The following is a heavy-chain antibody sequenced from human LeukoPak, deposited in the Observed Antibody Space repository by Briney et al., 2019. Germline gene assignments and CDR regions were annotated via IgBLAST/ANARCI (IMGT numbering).Heavy chain of an antibody. CDR3: ATQDGYDNSGHYGY. CDR2: ISYDGSNK. V-gene: IGHV3-30*03. CDR1: GFSFSNFG. Sequence: TGGSLRLSCAASGFSFSNFGMHWVRQAPGKGLEWVAVISYDGSNKYFADSVKGRFTIPRDNSKNTLYLQMNSLRAEDTAVYYCATQDGYDNSGHYGYWGQGTLVTVSS. J-gene: IGHJ4*02. D-gene: IGHD3-22*01.